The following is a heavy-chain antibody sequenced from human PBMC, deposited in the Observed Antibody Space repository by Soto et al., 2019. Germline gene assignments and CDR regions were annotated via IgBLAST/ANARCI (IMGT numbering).Heavy chain of an antibody. CDR2: THYSGTT. V-gene: IGHV4-59*01. J-gene: IGHJ4*02. D-gene: IGHD2-8*01. Sequence: SETLSLTCTVSGTSISSYYWSWIRQPPGKGLEWIANTHYSGTTNYNPSLASRVPLSVDTSKNQFSLKMTSVTAADRAMYFCARYNSYAIDYWGRGTLVTVSS. CDR3: ARYNSYAIDY. CDR1: GTSISSYY.